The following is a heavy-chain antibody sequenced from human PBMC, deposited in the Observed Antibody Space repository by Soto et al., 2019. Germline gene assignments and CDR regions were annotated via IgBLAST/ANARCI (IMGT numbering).Heavy chain of an antibody. V-gene: IGHV4-59*01. J-gene: IGHJ6*03. CDR1: GGSISSYY. CDR2: IYYSGST. Sequence: PSETLSLTCTVSGGSISSYYWSWIRQPPGKGLEWIGYIYYSGSTNYNPSLKSRVTISVDTSKNQFSLKLSSVTAADTAVYYCARSGPRNYYYYMDFRGKGTTVTSP. CDR3: ARSGPRNYYYYMDF.